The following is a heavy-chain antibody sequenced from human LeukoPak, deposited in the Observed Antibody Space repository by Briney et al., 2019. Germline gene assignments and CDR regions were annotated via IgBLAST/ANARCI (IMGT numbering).Heavy chain of an antibody. CDR2: IYTSGST. Sequence: SETLSLTYTVSGGSISSYYRSWIRQPAGKGLEWIGRIYTSGSTNYNPSLKSRVTMSVDTSKNQFSLKLSSVTAADTAVYYCARGPISNWFDPWGQGTLVTVSS. CDR3: ARGPISNWFDP. J-gene: IGHJ5*02. CDR1: GGSISSYY. V-gene: IGHV4-4*07.